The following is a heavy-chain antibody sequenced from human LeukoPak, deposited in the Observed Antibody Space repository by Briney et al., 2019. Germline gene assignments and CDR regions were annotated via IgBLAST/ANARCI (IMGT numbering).Heavy chain of an antibody. CDR3: ARLGGSVPYYFDY. D-gene: IGHD2-15*01. CDR1: GFTFSSSW. V-gene: IGHV3-48*03. Sequence: PGGSLRLSCAASGFTFSSSWIHWVRQAPGKGLEWVSYISSSGSTKYYADSVKGRFTISRDNTKNSLYLQMNSLRAEDTAVYYCARLGGSVPYYFDYWGQGTLVTVSS. CDR2: ISSSGSTK. J-gene: IGHJ4*02.